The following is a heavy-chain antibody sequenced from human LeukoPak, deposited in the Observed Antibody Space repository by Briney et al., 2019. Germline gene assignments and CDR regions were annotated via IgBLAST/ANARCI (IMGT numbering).Heavy chain of an antibody. CDR1: GFTFSNYW. Sequence: GGSLRLSCAASGFTFSNYWMQWVRQAPGKGLEWVSSISSSSSSIYYADSVKGRFTISRDNAKNSLYLQMNSLRAEDTAVYYCARASGDIVETATMGSYWGQGTLVTVSS. CDR3: ARASGDIVETATMGSY. D-gene: IGHD5-18*01. J-gene: IGHJ4*02. V-gene: IGHV3-21*01. CDR2: ISSSSSSI.